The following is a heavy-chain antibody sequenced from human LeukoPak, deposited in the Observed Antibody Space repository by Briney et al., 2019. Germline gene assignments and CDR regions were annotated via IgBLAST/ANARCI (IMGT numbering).Heavy chain of an antibody. CDR3: AKDLYYGSGSKFDD. D-gene: IGHD3-10*01. Sequence: PGGSLRLSCAASGFTFSTYAMGWVRQAPGKGLEWVSFISGSGTSTYYADSVKGRFTISRDNSKNTLSLQVNSLRVEDTAVYYCAKDLYYGSGSKFDDWGQGTLATVSS. J-gene: IGHJ4*02. CDR1: GFTFSTYA. CDR2: ISGSGTST. V-gene: IGHV3-23*01.